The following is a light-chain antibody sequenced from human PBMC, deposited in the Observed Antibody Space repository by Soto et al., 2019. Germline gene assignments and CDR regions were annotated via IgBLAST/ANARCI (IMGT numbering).Light chain of an antibody. CDR3: QQYGVSPT. J-gene: IGKJ4*01. V-gene: IGKV3-20*01. Sequence: EIVLTHSPATLALSPCERATLSWRASQTISNTFLAWYQQRPGQAPRLLIYGASGRAAGIPDRFSGSGSGTDFTLSISRLEPEDFAVYYCQQYGVSPTFGGGTKVDIK. CDR1: QTISNTF. CDR2: GAS.